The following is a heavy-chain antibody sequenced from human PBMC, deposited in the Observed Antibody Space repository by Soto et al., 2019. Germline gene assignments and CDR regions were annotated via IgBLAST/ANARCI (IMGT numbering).Heavy chain of an antibody. CDR2: LYYTGST. V-gene: IGHV4-59*01. J-gene: IGHJ6*02. D-gene: IGHD3-3*01. CDR1: GGSISDFY. CDR3: ARGGGYDFRSSQAPPIDV. Sequence: HPSETLSLTCNVSGGSISDFYWSWIRQSPGKRLEWIGYLYYTGSTNYNPALKSRVTISLDTSKNQFSLKVRSVTAADTAVYYCARGGGYDFRSSQAPPIDVWGQGTTVTVSS.